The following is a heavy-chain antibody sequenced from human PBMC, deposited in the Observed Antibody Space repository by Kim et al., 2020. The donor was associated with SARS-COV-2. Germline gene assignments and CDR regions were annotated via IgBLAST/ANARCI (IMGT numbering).Heavy chain of an antibody. V-gene: IGHV3-23*01. Sequence: EADAVKGRFTISRDKFKDTLKLQMESLRADDTAVYYCAKGLATRWFAFEYWGQGALVTVS. J-gene: IGHJ4*02. CDR3: AKGLATRWFAFEY. D-gene: IGHD3-10*01.